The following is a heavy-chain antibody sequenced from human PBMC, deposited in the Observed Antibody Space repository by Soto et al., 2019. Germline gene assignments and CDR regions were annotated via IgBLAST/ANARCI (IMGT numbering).Heavy chain of an antibody. D-gene: IGHD6-6*01. Sequence: QVQLQPWGAGLLKPSETLSLTCAVYCGSFSGYYWSWIRKPPGKGLEWIGEINHSGSTNSNPSLKSRVNLSVDTSKNQFTLKLSSVTAADTAVYYCARTSRFDCWGQGTLVTVSS. V-gene: IGHV4-34*01. CDR3: ARTSRFDC. CDR1: CGSFSGYY. CDR2: INHSGST. J-gene: IGHJ4*02.